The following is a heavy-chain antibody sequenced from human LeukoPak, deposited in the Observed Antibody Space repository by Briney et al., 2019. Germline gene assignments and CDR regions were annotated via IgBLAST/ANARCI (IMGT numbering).Heavy chain of an antibody. CDR2: IYYSGST. CDR1: GGSISSSIYY. D-gene: IGHD6-19*01. J-gene: IGHJ5*02. V-gene: IGHV4-39*01. CDR3: ARGRYSSGWYGSYNWFDP. Sequence: SETLSLTCTVSGGSISSSIYYWGWIRQPPGKGLEWIGSIYYSGSTYYNPSLKSRVTISVDTSKNQFSLKLSSVTAADTAVYYCARGRYSSGWYGSYNWFDPWGQGTLVTVSS.